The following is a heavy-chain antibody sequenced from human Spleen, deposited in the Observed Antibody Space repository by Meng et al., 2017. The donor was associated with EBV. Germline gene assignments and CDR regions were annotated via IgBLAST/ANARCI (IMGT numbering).Heavy chain of an antibody. J-gene: IGHJ4*02. CDR1: GYTFTNFG. D-gene: IGHD5-12*01. CDR2: ISGHSDNT. Sequence: QVHLVQSGADVEKPGASVKVSCRASGYTFTNFGISWIRQAPGQGLEWVGWISGHSDNTNYAQRLQGRVTMTTETSTTTAYMELRSLRSDDTAVYYCARDYYSGYDRLGHWGQGTLVTVSS. CDR3: ARDYYSGYDRLGH. V-gene: IGHV1-18*01.